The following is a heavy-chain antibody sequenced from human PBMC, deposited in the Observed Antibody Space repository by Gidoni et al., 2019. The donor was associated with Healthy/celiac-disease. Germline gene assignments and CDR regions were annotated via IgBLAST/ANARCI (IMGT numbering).Heavy chain of an antibody. CDR2: ISYDGSNK. V-gene: IGHV3-30*18. Sequence: QVQLVESGGGVVQPGRSLRLSCAASGFTFSSYGMHWVRQAPGKGLEWVAVISYDGSNKYYADSVKGRFTISRDNSKNTLYLQMNSLRAEDTAVYYCAKDYRDVTAVYYYYYYYMDVWGKGTTVTVSS. J-gene: IGHJ6*03. CDR1: GFTFSSYG. CDR3: AKDYRDVTAVYYYYYYYMDV. D-gene: IGHD5-18*01.